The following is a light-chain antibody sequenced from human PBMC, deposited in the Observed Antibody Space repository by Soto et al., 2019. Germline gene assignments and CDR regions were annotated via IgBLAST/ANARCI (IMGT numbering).Light chain of an antibody. CDR1: QRISSW. J-gene: IGKJ2*03. CDR3: QQYNIYPYS. CDR2: KTS. Sequence: DLQMTQSPSTLSAAVGDRVTITCRASQRISSWLAWYQQKPGKAPKLLIYKTSSLESGVPSRFSASGSGTEFTLTISSLQPDDFATYYCQQYNIYPYSFGQGTKLEI. V-gene: IGKV1-5*03.